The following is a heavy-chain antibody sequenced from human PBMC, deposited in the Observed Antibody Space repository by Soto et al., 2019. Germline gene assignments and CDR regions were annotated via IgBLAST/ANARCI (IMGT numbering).Heavy chain of an antibody. CDR3: ARDLSGRADV. J-gene: IGHJ6*02. D-gene: IGHD3-10*01. Sequence: EVQLVESGGGLVRPGGSPSLSCVASEFTFSSNWMHWVGQVPGKGLVWVSRLNEDGSFTTYADSVKGRFTISRDNAKKTLYLQMNSLRAEDTAVYHCARDLSGRADVWGQGTTVTVSS. V-gene: IGHV3-74*01. CDR1: EFTFSSNW. CDR2: LNEDGSFT.